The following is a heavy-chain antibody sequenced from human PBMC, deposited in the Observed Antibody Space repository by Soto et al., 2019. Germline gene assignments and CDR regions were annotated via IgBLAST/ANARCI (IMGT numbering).Heavy chain of an antibody. CDR1: GFTFSSYG. CDR3: ARDKGVATMSEVWFIRSPYFDY. V-gene: IGHV3-33*01. D-gene: IGHD5-12*01. CDR2: IWYDGSNK. Sequence: GGSLRLSCAASGFTFSSYGMHWVRQAPGKGLEWVAVIWYDGSNKYYADSVKGRFTISRDNSKNTLYLQMNSLRAEDTAVYYCARDKGVATMSEVWFIRSPYFDYLGQGTLVTVSS. J-gene: IGHJ4*02.